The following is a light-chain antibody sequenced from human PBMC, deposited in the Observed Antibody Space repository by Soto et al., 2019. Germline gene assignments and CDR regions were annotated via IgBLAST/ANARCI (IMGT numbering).Light chain of an antibody. J-gene: IGKJ1*01. CDR2: KAS. CDR1: QSISSW. CDR3: QQYNTGFRK. V-gene: IGKV1-5*03. Sequence: DIQMTHSPSSRSASVGDRVTITCLASQSISSWLAWYQQKPGKAPKPLIYKASSLESGVPSRFSGCGSGTAFTLTISGLQPDDFATYYCQQYNTGFRKFGQGTKVDIK.